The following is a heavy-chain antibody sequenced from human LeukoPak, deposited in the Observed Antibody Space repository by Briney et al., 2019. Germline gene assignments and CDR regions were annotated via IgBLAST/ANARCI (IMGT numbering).Heavy chain of an antibody. CDR3: ARVVAAAGNNWFDP. J-gene: IGHJ5*02. CDR2: IHDSGST. Sequence: SETLSLTCTVSGGSISSYYWSWIRQPPGKGLEWIAYIHDSGSTYYNPSLKSRVSISIDTSKNHFSLKLSSMTAADTAVYYCARVVAAAGNNWFDPWGQGTLVTVSS. D-gene: IGHD6-13*01. V-gene: IGHV4-59*12. CDR1: GGSISSYY.